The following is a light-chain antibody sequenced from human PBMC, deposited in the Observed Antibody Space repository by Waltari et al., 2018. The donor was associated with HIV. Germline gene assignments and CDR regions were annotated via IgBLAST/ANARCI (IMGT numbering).Light chain of an antibody. Sequence: QSALTQPPSASGSPGQSVTISCTGTRSDVGGYNYVSWYQQHPGTAPKLMIYEVYKRPSGVPDRFSGSKSGNTASLTVSGLQAEDEADYYCSSYAGSNNLVFGGGTKLTVL. CDR1: RSDVGGYNY. CDR3: SSYAGSNNLV. J-gene: IGLJ2*01. CDR2: EVY. V-gene: IGLV2-8*01.